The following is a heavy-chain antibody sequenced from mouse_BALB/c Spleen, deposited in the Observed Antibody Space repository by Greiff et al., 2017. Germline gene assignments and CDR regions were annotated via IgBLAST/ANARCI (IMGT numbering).Heavy chain of an antibody. D-gene: IGHD1-2*01. Sequence: VKLVESGPGLVAPSQSLSITCTVSGFSLTSYGVHWVRQPPGKGLEWLGVIWAGGSTNYNSALMSRLSISKDNSKSQVFLKMNSLQTDDTAMYYCARGGKLRLQAMDYWGQGTSVTVSS. J-gene: IGHJ4*01. CDR2: IWAGGST. CDR1: GFSLTSYG. CDR3: ARGGKLRLQAMDY. V-gene: IGHV2-9*02.